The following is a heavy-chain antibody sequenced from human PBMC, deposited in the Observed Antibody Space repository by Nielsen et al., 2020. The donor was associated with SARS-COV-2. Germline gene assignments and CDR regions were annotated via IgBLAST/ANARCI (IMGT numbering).Heavy chain of an antibody. D-gene: IGHD6-19*01. V-gene: IGHV4-59*08. J-gene: IGHJ6*02. CDR3: ARHWGMDSSGWYVGRGYFLGMDV. Sequence: SETLSLTCTVSGGSISSYYWSWIRKPPGKGLEWIGYIYYSGSTNYNPSLKSRVTISVDTSKNQFSLKLRSVTAADTAVYYCARHWGMDSSGWYVGRGYFLGMDVLGQGTTVTVSS. CDR2: IYYSGST. CDR1: GGSISSYY.